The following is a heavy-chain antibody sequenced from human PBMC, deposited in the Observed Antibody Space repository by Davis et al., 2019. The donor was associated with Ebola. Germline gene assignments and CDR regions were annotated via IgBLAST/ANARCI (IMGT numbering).Heavy chain of an antibody. D-gene: IGHD3-10*01. V-gene: IGHV1-18*01. CDR1: GYTFTSYG. J-gene: IGHJ6*02. CDR2: ISGYNGNT. Sequence: AASVTDTRKATGYTFTSYGLSWVRQAPGQGLEWLGWISGYNGNTNYAQNLQGRVTMTTDTSTSTAYMELRGLRSDDTAVYYCARDRGDSMVQGVNYYGMDVWGQGTTVTVSS. CDR3: ARDRGDSMVQGVNYYGMDV.